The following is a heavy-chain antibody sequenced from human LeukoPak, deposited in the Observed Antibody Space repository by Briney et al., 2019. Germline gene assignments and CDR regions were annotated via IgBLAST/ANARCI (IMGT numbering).Heavy chain of an antibody. CDR1: GYTLTELS. D-gene: IGHD2-21*02. CDR3: ATAPPGFNFGACDFDY. V-gene: IGHV1-24*01. Sequence: ASVKVSCKVSGYTLTELSMHWVRQAPGKGLEWMGGFDPEDGETIYAQKFQGRVTMTEDTSTDTAYMELSSLRSEDTAVYYCATAPPGFNFGACDFDYWGQGTLVTVSS. CDR2: FDPEDGET. J-gene: IGHJ4*02.